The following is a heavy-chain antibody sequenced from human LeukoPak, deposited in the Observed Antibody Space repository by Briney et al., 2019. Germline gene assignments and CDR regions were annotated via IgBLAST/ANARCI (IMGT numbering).Heavy chain of an antibody. J-gene: IGHJ4*02. CDR2: IYTSGST. D-gene: IGHD4-23*01. CDR3: ARGGNSTFDY. Sequence: SQTLSLTCTVSGGSISSGSHYWSWIRQPAGKGLEWIGRIYTSGSTNYNPSLKSRVTISVDTSKNQFSLKLSSVTAADTAVYYCARGGNSTFDYWGQGTLVTVSS. V-gene: IGHV4-61*02. CDR1: GGSISSGSHY.